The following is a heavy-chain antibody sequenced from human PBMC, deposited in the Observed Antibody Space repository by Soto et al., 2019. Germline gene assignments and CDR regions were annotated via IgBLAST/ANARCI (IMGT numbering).Heavy chain of an antibody. CDR3: ARGKGSGWALFDY. J-gene: IGHJ4*02. CDR1: GGSISPYY. CDR2: IFYRGST. D-gene: IGHD6-19*01. V-gene: IGHV4-59*01. Sequence: QVQLQESGPGLVKPSETLSLTCTASGGSISPYYWSWIRQPPGKGLEWLGYIFYRGSTSYNPSIRSLVTMSVDTSKNQLSLKLNSVTAADTAMYYCARGKGSGWALFDYWGQGSLVTVSS.